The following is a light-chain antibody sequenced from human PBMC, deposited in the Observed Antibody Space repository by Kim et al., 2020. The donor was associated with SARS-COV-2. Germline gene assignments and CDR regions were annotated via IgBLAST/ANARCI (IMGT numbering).Light chain of an antibody. CDR3: QQYGSPLLT. J-gene: IGKJ4*01. CDR1: QSVSSSD. V-gene: IGKV3-20*01. Sequence: SPGERATLSCRASQSVSSSDVAWYQQKPGQAPRLLIYGASSRATGIPDRFSGSGSGTDFTLTISRLEPDDFAVYYCQQYGSPLLTFGGGTKVDIK. CDR2: GAS.